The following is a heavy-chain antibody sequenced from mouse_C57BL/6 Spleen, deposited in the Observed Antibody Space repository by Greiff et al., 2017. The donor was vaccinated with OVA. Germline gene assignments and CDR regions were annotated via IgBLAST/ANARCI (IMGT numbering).Heavy chain of an antibody. Sequence: EVKLQESGPGLVKPSQSLSLTCSVTGYSITSGYYWNWIRQFPGNKLEWMGYISYDGSNNYNPSLKNRISITRDTSKNQFFLKLNSVTTEDTATYYCAIITTVPWFAYWGQGTLVTVSA. D-gene: IGHD1-1*01. CDR2: ISYDGSN. CDR3: AIITTVPWFAY. J-gene: IGHJ3*01. V-gene: IGHV3-6*01. CDR1: GYSITSGYY.